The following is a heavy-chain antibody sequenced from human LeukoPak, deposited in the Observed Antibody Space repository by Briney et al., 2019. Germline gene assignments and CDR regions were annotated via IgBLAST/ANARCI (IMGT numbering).Heavy chain of an antibody. CDR3: ARMVGLVSDF. V-gene: IGHV6-1*01. J-gene: IGHJ4*02. D-gene: IGHD3-10*01. CDR2: TYYRSKWHS. Sequence: SQTLSLTCAISGDSVPSNSAAWNWIRQSPSGGLEWLGRTYYRSKWHSYYAPSVKSRITINPDTSKNQFSLQLKSVTPEDTAVYYCARMVGLVSDFWGQGTLVTVSS. CDR1: GDSVPSNSAA.